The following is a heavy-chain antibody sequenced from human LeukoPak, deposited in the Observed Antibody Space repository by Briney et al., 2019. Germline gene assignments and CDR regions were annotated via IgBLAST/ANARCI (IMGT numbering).Heavy chain of an antibody. V-gene: IGHV4-59*01. CDR1: GGSISSYY. J-gene: IGHJ4*02. Sequence: SETLSLTCTVSGGSISSYYWSWIRQPPGKGLEWIGYIYYSGSTNYNPSLKSRVTISVDTSKNQFSLKLSSVTAADTAVYYCARGQSIVGAIDYWGQGTLVTVSS. CDR2: IYYSGST. D-gene: IGHD1-26*01. CDR3: ARGQSIVGAIDY.